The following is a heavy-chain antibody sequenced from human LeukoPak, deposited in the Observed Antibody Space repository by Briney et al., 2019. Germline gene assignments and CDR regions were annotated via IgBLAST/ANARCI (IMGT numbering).Heavy chain of an antibody. CDR1: GFTFSMYG. V-gene: IGHV3-30*02. CDR2: IRYDGRNK. Sequence: PGGSLRLSCAASGFTFSMYGMHWVRQAPGKGLEWVAFIRYDGRNKYYAGSVKGRFTISRDNSKNTLYIQMNSLRAEDTAVYYCAKIYDILPWCPEWWGQGTLVTVSS. D-gene: IGHD3-9*01. J-gene: IGHJ4*02. CDR3: AKIYDILPWCPEW.